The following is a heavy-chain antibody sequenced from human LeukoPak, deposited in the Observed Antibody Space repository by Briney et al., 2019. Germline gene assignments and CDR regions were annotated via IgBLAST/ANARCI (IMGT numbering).Heavy chain of an antibody. Sequence: ASVEVSCKASGYTFTGYYMHWVRQAPGQGLEWMGWINPNSGGTNYAQKFQGRVTMTRDTSISTAYMELSRLRSDDTAVYYCARGYWYYYDSSGYYYSEYFQHWGQGTLVTVSS. CDR2: INPNSGGT. CDR1: GYTFTGYY. V-gene: IGHV1-2*02. CDR3: ARGYWYYYDSSGYYYSEYFQH. J-gene: IGHJ1*01. D-gene: IGHD3-22*01.